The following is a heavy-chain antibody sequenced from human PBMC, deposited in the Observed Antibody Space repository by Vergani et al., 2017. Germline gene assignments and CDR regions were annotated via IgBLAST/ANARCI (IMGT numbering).Heavy chain of an antibody. D-gene: IGHD1-1*01. J-gene: IGHJ1*01. CDR2: ISYDGTQK. Sequence: QVHLVESGGGVVQPGRSLRLSCVVSGFTSSYYGMHWVRQAPGKGLEWVAVISYDGTQKYYADTVKGRFTISRDNSKSTLYLQMNSLRTEDTAVYYCATKSCGTPGCQIGYFSEWGQGTLGTVSS. CDR3: ATKSCGTPGCQIGYFSE. V-gene: IGHV3-30*03. CDR1: GFTSSYYG.